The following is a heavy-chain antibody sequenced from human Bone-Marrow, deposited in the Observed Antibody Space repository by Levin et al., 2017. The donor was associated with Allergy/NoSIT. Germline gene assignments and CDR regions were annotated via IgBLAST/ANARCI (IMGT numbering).Heavy chain of an antibody. J-gene: IGHJ4*02. CDR1: GFTFGSSW. D-gene: IGHD6-19*01. CDR2: INQDGSEE. CDR3: VKGGGSGWPYDY. Sequence: GGSLRLSCEASGFTFGSSWMSWVRQPPGKGLEWVANINQDGSEENYVDPVKGRFTISRDNAKKSLYLQMNSLRVEDTAVYYCVKGGGSGWPYDYWGQGTLVTVSS. V-gene: IGHV3-7*01.